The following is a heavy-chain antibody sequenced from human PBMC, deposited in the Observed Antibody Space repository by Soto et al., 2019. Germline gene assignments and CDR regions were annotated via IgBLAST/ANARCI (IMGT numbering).Heavy chain of an antibody. CDR2: IIPIFGTA. CDR3: ARASNTRRMVRGVIIPYYFDY. D-gene: IGHD3-10*01. V-gene: IGHV1-69*01. Sequence: QVQLVQSGAEVQKPGSSVKVSCKASGGTFSSYAISWVRQAPGQGLEWMGGIIPIFGTANYAQKFQGRVTITADESTSTAYMELSSLRSEDTAVYYCARASNTRRMVRGVIIPYYFDYWGQGTLVTVSS. CDR1: GGTFSSYA. J-gene: IGHJ4*02.